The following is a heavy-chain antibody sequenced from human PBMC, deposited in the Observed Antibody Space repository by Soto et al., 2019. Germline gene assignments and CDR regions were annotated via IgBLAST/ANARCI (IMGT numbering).Heavy chain of an antibody. V-gene: IGHV3-73*01. CDR3: TTHNREGIAVAANDY. CDR2: IRSKANSYAT. J-gene: IGHJ4*02. Sequence: VQLVESGGGVVQPGRSLRLSCAASGFTFSGSAMHWVRQASGKGLEWVGRIRSKANSYATAYAASVKGRFTISRDDSKNTAYLQMNSLNTEDTAVYYCTTHNREGIAVAANDYWGQGTLVTVSS. CDR1: GFTFSGSA. D-gene: IGHD6-19*01.